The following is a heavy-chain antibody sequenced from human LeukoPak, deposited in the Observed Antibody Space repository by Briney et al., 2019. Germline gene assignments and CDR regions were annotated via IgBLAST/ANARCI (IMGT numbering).Heavy chain of an antibody. V-gene: IGHV3-23*01. CDR2: INGGGDNT. CDR1: GFTFSSYA. Sequence: GGSLRLSCAVSGFTFSSYAMSWVRQAPGKGLEWVSTINGGGDNTYYADAVKGRFTISRDDSKNTLYLQMNSLRAEDTAVYYCAREDGSSRAAFLLGMDVWGQGTTVTVSS. CDR3: AREDGSSRAAFLLGMDV. D-gene: IGHD6-13*01. J-gene: IGHJ6*02.